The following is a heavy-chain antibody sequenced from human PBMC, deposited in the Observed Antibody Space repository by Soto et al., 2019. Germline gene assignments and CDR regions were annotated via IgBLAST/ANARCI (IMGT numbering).Heavy chain of an antibody. Sequence: GEALKISCKGSGYSFTSYWINWVRQMPGKGLEWMGRIDPSDSYTNYSPSFQGHVTISADKSISTAYLQWSSLKASDTAMYYCARRTYGSSYYYYYGMDVWGQGTTVPVSS. CDR3: ARRTYGSSYYYYYGMDV. D-gene: IGHD3-10*01. CDR2: IDPSDSYT. J-gene: IGHJ6*02. V-gene: IGHV5-10-1*01. CDR1: GYSFTSYW.